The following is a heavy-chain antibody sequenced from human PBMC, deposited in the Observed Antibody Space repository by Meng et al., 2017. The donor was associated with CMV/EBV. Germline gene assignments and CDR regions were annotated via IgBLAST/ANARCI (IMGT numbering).Heavy chain of an antibody. CDR2: INPNSGGT. V-gene: IGHV1-2*02. Sequence: ASVKVSCKASGYTFTGYYMHWVRQAPGQGLEWMGWINPNSGGTNYAQKFQGRVTMTRDTSISTAYMELSRLRSDDTAVYYCARDSAVRYSSSWYPIRYWGQGTLVTV. CDR1: GYTFTGYY. D-gene: IGHD6-13*01. CDR3: ARDSAVRYSSSWYPIRY. J-gene: IGHJ4*02.